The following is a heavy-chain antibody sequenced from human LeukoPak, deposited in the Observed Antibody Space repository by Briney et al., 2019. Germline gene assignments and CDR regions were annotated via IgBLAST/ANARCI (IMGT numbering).Heavy chain of an antibody. Sequence: PGESLKISCRGSGYRFTTYWIGWVRQMPGKGPEWMGIIYPGDPDTRYNPSFQGQVTISADKSISTAYLQWSSLKPSDTAMYYCARALGSCGGNSCYYGPWGQGTLVTVSS. CDR3: ARALGSCGGNSCYYGP. D-gene: IGHD2-21*01. J-gene: IGHJ5*02. CDR2: IYPGDPDT. CDR1: GYRFTTYW. V-gene: IGHV5-51*01.